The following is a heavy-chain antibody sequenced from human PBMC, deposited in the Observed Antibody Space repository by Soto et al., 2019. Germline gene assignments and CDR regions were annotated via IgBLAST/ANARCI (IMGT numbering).Heavy chain of an antibody. Sequence: ESGGGVVQPGRSLRLSCAASGFTFSNNAMDWVRQAPGKGLEWAAVISYDGSNKYIAESVKGRFTISRDNSKNTLFLQMNSLRAEDTAVYYCARGTTTSAFSAMDVGCQGTTVTVSS. J-gene: IGHJ6*02. CDR1: GFTFSNNA. CDR2: ISYDGSNK. CDR3: ARGTTTSAFSAMDV. V-gene: IGHV3-30-3*01. D-gene: IGHD1-1*01.